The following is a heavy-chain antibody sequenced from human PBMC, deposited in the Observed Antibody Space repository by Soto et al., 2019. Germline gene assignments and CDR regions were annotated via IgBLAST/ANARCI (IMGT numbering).Heavy chain of an antibody. CDR3: AKERLARGIDY. CDR1: GFTFSNYA. D-gene: IGHD3-10*01. CDR2: ISSSGSNT. J-gene: IGHJ4*02. V-gene: IGHV3-23*01. Sequence: GGSLRLSCAASGFTFSNYAMIWVRQAPGKGLDWVSTISSSGSNTYYADSVKGRFSISRDNSKNTVYLEMKNLRAEDTAVYYCAKERLARGIDYWGQGTLVTVSS.